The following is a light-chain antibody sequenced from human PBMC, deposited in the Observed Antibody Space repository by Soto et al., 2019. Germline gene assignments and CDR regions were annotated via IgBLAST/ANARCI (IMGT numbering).Light chain of an antibody. Sequence: EIVMTQSAASLCVSPGGRASLXCRASQIISSDLAWYQQKPGQAPRLLIYGAATRAHGCPASFSGSGSGTEFTRTISSLQYEDFAVYYGQQYKNWPLTFGGGTKVDI. CDR1: QIISSD. CDR3: QQYKNWPLT. V-gene: IGKV3-15*01. CDR2: GAA. J-gene: IGKJ4*01.